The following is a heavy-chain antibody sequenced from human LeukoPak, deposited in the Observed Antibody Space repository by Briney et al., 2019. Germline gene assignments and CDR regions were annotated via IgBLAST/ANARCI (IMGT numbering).Heavy chain of an antibody. CDR1: GFTFNSYG. CDR2: ISYDGSSK. CDR3: ARAGGTAMVRSIDY. J-gene: IGHJ4*02. D-gene: IGHD5-18*01. Sequence: GGSLRLSCAVSGFTFNSYGMHWVRQAPGKGLEWVAVISYDGSSKYYADSVKGRSTISRDNSKNTLYLQMNSLRAEDTAVYYCARAGGTAMVRSIDYWGQGTLVTVSS. V-gene: IGHV3-30*03.